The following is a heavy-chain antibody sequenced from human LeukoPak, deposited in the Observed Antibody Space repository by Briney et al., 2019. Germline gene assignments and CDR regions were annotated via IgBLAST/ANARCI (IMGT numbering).Heavy chain of an antibody. CDR1: GGTFSSYA. CDR3: ARVPYCSGGSYYGWRAFDI. J-gene: IGHJ3*02. D-gene: IGHD2-15*01. CDR2: IIPIFGTA. V-gene: IGHV1-69*13. Sequence: SVKVSCKASGGTFSSYAISWVRQAPGQGLEWMGGIIPIFGTANYAQKFQGRVTITADESTSTAYMELSSLRSEDTAVYYCARVPYCSGGSYYGWRAFDIWGQGTMVTVSS.